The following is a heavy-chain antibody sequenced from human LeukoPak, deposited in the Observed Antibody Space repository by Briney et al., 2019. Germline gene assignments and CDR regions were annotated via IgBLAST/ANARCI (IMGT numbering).Heavy chain of an antibody. CDR1: GFTFSRYK. CDR3: VCRAYRGEFDI. D-gene: IGHD1-26*01. V-gene: IGHV3-48*03. Sequence: GGSLRLSCAASGFTFSRYKMNWVRQAPGKGLEWVSYISSSGNTIDYADSVKGHFPISRAKAKNSLYLQMNSLRAEDTAVYYCVCRAYRGEFDIWGQGTMVTVSS. J-gene: IGHJ3*02. CDR2: ISSSGNTI.